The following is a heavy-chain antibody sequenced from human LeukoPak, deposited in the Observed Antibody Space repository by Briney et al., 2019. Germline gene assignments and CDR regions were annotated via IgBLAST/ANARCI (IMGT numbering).Heavy chain of an antibody. CDR2: IIPIFGTA. D-gene: IGHD3-10*01. CDR3: ARVVSWQFHPLDY. J-gene: IGHJ4*02. V-gene: IGHV1-69*01. CDR1: GGTFSSYA. Sequence: GASVKVSCKASGGTFSSYAISWVRQAPGQGLEWMGGIIPIFGTANYAQKFQGRVTITADESTSTAYMELSSLRSDDTAVYYCARVVSWQFHPLDYWGQGTLVTVSS.